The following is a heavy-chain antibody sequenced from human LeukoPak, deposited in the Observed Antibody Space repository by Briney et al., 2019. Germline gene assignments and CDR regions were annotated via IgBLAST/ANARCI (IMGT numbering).Heavy chain of an antibody. Sequence: SETPSLTCTVSGGSISSYYWSWIRQPPGKGLEWIGYIYYSGSTNYNPSLKSRVTISVDTSKNQFSLKLSSVTAADTAVYYCARGAHYYDPLTNWFDPWGQGTLVTVSS. CDR3: ARGAHYYDPLTNWFDP. CDR2: IYYSGST. CDR1: GGSISSYY. V-gene: IGHV4-59*01. J-gene: IGHJ5*02. D-gene: IGHD3-22*01.